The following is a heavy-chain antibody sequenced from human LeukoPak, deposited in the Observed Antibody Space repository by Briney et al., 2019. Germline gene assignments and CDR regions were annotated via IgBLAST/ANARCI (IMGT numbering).Heavy chain of an antibody. CDR1: GGSVSSFY. D-gene: IGHD3-22*01. J-gene: IGHJ2*01. V-gene: IGHV4-59*02. Sequence: SETLSLTCTVSGGSVSSFYWGWIRQPPGKGLEWIGYVYRSESTNYNPSLKSRVTISEDTSKSQFSLKLTSVTAADSPVYYCVRILFRYDSDSRSLHWNFDLWGRGTLVTVSS. CDR3: VRILFRYDSDSRSLHWNFDL. CDR2: VYRSEST.